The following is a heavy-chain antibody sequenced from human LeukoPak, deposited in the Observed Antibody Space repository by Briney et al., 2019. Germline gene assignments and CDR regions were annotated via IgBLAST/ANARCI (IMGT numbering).Heavy chain of an antibody. D-gene: IGHD3-22*01. V-gene: IGHV3-53*01. CDR2: IYSGGST. CDR3: ARVEEYYDSSGYYNY. CDR1: GFTVSSNY. J-gene: IGHJ4*02. Sequence: GGSLRPSCAASGFTVSSNYMSWVRQAPGKGLEWVSVIYSGGSTYYADSVKGRFTISRDNSKNTLYLQMNSLRAEDTAVYYCARVEEYYDSSGYYNYWGQGTLVTVSS.